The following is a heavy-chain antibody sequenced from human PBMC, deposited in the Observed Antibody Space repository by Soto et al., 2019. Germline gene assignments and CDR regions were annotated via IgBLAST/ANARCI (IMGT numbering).Heavy chain of an antibody. Sequence: ASVKVSCKASGYTFTSYGISWVRQAPGQGLEWMGWISAYNGNTNYAQKLQGRVTMTTDTSTSTAYMELRSLRSDDTAVYYCARDRGDPWDIVVVPAAMSWFDPWGQGTLVTVSS. J-gene: IGHJ5*02. D-gene: IGHD2-2*01. V-gene: IGHV1-18*01. CDR3: ARDRGDPWDIVVVPAAMSWFDP. CDR2: ISAYNGNT. CDR1: GYTFTSYG.